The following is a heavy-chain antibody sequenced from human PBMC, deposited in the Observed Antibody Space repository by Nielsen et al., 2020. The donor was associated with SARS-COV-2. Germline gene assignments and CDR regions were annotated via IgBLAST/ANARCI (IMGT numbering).Heavy chain of an antibody. CDR3: VSYSSGWYPPPTYYYYGMDV. CDR2: ISGSGGST. CDR1: GFTFSSYA. Sequence: GESLKISCAASGFTFSSYAMSWVRQAPEKGLEWVSAISGSGGSTYYADSVKGRFTISRDNSKNTLYLQMNSLRAEDTAVYYCVSYSSGWYPPPTYYYYGMDVWGQGTTVTVSS. J-gene: IGHJ6*02. D-gene: IGHD6-19*01. V-gene: IGHV3-23*01.